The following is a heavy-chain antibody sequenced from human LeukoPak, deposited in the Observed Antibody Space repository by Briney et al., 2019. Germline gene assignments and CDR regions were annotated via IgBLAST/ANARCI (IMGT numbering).Heavy chain of an antibody. J-gene: IGHJ5*01. CDR1: GFTFSNYV. CDR3: AKGASPDYYGSGRFDF. CDR2: SSGSGGST. D-gene: IGHD3-10*01. V-gene: IGHV3-23*01. Sequence: QPGGSLRLSCAASGFTFSNYVRSWVRQAPEKGLQWVSSSSGSGGSTYYADSVKGRFTISRDSSKKTVYLQMNSLRDEDTAVYFCAKGASPDYYGSGRFDFWGQGILVTVSS.